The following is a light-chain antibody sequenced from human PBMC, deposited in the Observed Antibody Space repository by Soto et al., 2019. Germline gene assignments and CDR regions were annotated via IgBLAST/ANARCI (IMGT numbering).Light chain of an antibody. CDR2: GAS. Sequence: EIVLTQSPDTLSSSPGERATLSCRASRSVSSSYLAWYQQKPGQAPRLLIYGASSRATGIPDRFSGSGSGTDFTLTISRLEPEDFAVYYCQQYDTSPLTFGGGTKVEIK. J-gene: IGKJ4*01. CDR1: RSVSSSY. V-gene: IGKV3-20*01. CDR3: QQYDTSPLT.